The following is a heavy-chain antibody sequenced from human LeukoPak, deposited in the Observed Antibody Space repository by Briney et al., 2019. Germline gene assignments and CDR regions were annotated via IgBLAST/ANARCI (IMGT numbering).Heavy chain of an antibody. CDR1: GFTFSSYA. Sequence: GGSLRLSCAASGFTFSSYAMSWVPQAPGKGLEWVSAISGSGGSTYYADSVKGRFTISRDNSKNTLYLQMNSLRAEDTAVYYCAKDPGGRYYYYMDVWGKGTTVTVSS. J-gene: IGHJ6*03. CDR2: ISGSGGST. V-gene: IGHV3-23*01. D-gene: IGHD4-23*01. CDR3: AKDPGGRYYYYMDV.